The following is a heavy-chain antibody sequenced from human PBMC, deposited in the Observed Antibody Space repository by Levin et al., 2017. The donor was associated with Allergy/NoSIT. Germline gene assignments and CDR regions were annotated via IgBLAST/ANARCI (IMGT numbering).Heavy chain of an antibody. J-gene: IGHJ6*02. Sequence: SSQTLSLTCAISGDSVSSTSAAWNWIRQSPSRGLEWLGRTYYRSKWYNDYAVSVKSRITINPDTSKNQFSLQLNSVTPEDTAVYYCARDLRVTMVRGVIITSYGMDVWGQGTTVTVSS. CDR1: GDSVSSTSAA. CDR3: ARDLRVTMVRGVIITSYGMDV. CDR2: TYYRSKWYN. D-gene: IGHD3-10*01. V-gene: IGHV6-1*01.